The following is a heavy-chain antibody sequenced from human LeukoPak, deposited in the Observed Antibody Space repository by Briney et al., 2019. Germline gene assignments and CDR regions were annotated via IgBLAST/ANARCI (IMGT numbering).Heavy chain of an antibody. V-gene: IGHV3-21*01. CDR1: GFTFSSYS. D-gene: IGHD3-22*01. J-gene: IGHJ6*02. CDR2: ISSSSSYI. CDR3: ASRNYYYDSSGYRRLDV. Sequence: PGGSLRLSCAAPGFTFSSYSMNWVRQAPGKGLEWVSSISSSSSYIYYADSVKGRFTISRDNAKNSLYLQMNSLRAEDTAVYYCASRNYYYDSSGYRRLDVWGQGTTVTDSS.